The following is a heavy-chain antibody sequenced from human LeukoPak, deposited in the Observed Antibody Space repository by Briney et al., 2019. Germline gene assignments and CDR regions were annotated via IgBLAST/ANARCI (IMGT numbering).Heavy chain of an antibody. J-gene: IGHJ4*02. CDR1: GESFSGFY. D-gene: IGHD6-13*01. V-gene: IGHV4-34*01. Sequence: SETLSLTCAVYGESFSGFYWSWIRQPPGKGLEWLGEINHSGYTNYNVFRKSRVTLSVDTSKNQVSLRLSSVTSADTAMYYCARGLGSSWYGFGYWGLGTLVTVSS. CDR3: ARGLGSSWYGFGY. CDR2: INHSGYT.